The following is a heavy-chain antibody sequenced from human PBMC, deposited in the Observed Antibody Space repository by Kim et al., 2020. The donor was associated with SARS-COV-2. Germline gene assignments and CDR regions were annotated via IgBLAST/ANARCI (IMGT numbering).Heavy chain of an antibody. V-gene: IGHV4-59*08. CDR3: ARHSYYDILTGPTDFDY. Sequence: SETLSLTCTVSGCSISSYYWSWIRQPPGKGLEWIGYIYYSGSTNYNPSLKSRVTISVDTSKNQFSLKLISVTAADTAVYYCARHSYYDILTGPTDFDYWGQGTLVTVSS. CDR1: GCSISSYY. D-gene: IGHD3-9*01. J-gene: IGHJ4*02. CDR2: IYYSGST.